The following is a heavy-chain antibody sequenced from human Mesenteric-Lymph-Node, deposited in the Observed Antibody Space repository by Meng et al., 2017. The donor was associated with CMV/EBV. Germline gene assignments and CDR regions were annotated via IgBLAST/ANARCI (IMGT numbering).Heavy chain of an antibody. CDR2: IKPISGGT. J-gene: IGHJ6*02. D-gene: IGHD2-21*01. CDR3: ARGVCGGDCYYYGVDV. CDR1: GYNFNGYY. Sequence: SVTVSCQASGYNFNGYYILWVRQAPGQGLEWMGWIKPISGGTEYAQKLQGRVTMTRDTSITTAYMELSGLRSDDTAVYYCARGVCGGDCYYYGVDVWGQGTTVTVSS. V-gene: IGHV1-2*02.